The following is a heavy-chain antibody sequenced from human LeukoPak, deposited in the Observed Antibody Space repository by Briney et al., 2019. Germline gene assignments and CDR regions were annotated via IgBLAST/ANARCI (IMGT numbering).Heavy chain of an antibody. D-gene: IGHD1-26*01. CDR3: AGGPDEWELPTYFDY. V-gene: IGHV3-30*03. J-gene: IGHJ4*02. Sequence: GGSLRLSCAASGFTFSSYGMHWVRQAPGKGLEWVAVISYDGSNKYYADSVKGRFTISRDNSKNTLYLQMNSLRAEDTAVYYCAGGPDEWELPTYFDYWGQGTLVTVSS. CDR1: GFTFSSYG. CDR2: ISYDGSNK.